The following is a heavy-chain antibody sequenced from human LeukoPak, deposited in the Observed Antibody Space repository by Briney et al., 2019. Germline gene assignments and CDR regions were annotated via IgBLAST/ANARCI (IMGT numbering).Heavy chain of an antibody. Sequence: PGGSLRLSCAASGFTFSSYWMHWVRQAPGKGLEWVAVISYDGSNKYYADSVKGRFTISRDNSKNTLYLQMNSLRAEDTAVYYCARVSLAYCGGDCYFDYWGQGTLVTVSS. CDR2: ISYDGSNK. V-gene: IGHV3-30-3*01. CDR1: GFTFSSYW. J-gene: IGHJ4*02. D-gene: IGHD2-21*02. CDR3: ARVSLAYCGGDCYFDY.